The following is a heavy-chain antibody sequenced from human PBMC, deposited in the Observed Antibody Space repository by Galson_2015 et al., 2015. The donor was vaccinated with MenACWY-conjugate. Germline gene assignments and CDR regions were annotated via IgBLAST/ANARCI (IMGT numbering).Heavy chain of an antibody. CDR3: ARENTHNYAYAIDY. CDR1: GFTFGTYW. Sequence: LRLSCAASGFTFGTYWMTWVRQAPGKGLEWVANIKGDGSEIWYVDSVKGRFTISRDNARYSLYLQMNALRAEDTAVYYCARENTHNYAYAIDYWGQGILVSVSS. V-gene: IGHV3-7*03. J-gene: IGHJ4*02. CDR2: IKGDGSEI. D-gene: IGHD3-16*01.